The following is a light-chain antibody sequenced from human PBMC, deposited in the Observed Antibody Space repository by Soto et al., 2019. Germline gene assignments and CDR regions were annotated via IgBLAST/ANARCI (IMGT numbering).Light chain of an antibody. J-gene: IGLJ3*02. CDR3: AAWDDSLNGVL. V-gene: IGLV1-44*01. CDR1: GSNIGTYT. Sequence: QSVLTQPPSASGTPGQRLTISCSGSGSNIGTYTVSWYQHLPGTAPKLLIYTNKQRPSGVPDRFSGSKSGISASLAISGLQSEDEADYYCAAWDDSLNGVLFGGGTKLTVL. CDR2: TNK.